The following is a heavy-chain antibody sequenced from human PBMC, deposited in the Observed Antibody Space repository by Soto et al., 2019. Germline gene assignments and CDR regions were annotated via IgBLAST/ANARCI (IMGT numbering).Heavy chain of an antibody. CDR1: GDSIDTSSYC. CDR2: VCYRGTT. J-gene: IGHJ4*02. Sequence: PSETLSLTCTVSGDSIDTSSYCWGWIRQPPGKGLEWIGSVCYRGTTYYNPSLKSRLTISVDTSKRQFSLKLSSVTAADTAVFSCARKGAHRSSYLFDSWGQGTLVTVS. CDR3: ARKGAHRSSYLFDS. V-gene: IGHV4-39*01. D-gene: IGHD6-6*01.